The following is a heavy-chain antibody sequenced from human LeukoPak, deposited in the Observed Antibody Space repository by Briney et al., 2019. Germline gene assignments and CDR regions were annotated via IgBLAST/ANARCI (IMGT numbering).Heavy chain of an antibody. D-gene: IGHD6-13*01. V-gene: IGHV4-39*07. CDR3: ARGGAAAPDY. CDR1: GGSISSGGYY. CDR2: INHSGST. J-gene: IGHJ4*02. Sequence: SETLSLTCTVSGGSISSGGYYWSRIRQPPGKGLEWIGEINHSGSTNYNPSLKSRVTISVDTSKNQFSLKLSSVTAADTAVYYCARGGAAAPDYWGQGTLVTVSS.